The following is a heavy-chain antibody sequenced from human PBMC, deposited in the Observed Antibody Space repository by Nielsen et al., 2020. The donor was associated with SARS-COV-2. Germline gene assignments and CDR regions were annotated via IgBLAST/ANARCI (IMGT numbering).Heavy chain of an antibody. J-gene: IGHJ4*02. CDR1: GFTFSSYG. CDR2: IRYDGSNE. CDR3: AKRGYSYGDLGDY. Sequence: GESLKISCAASGFTFSSYGMHWVRQAPGKGLEWVAFIRYDGSNEYYADSVKGRFTISRDNSKNTLYLQMNSLRAEDTAVYYCAKRGYSYGDLGDYWGQGTLVTVSS. V-gene: IGHV3-30*02. D-gene: IGHD5-18*01.